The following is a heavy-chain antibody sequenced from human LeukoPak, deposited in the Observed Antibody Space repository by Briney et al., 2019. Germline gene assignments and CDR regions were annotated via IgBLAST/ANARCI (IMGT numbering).Heavy chain of an antibody. CDR2: IYSGGST. V-gene: IGHV3-53*01. CDR3: AKDIYYDPQPYFDY. J-gene: IGHJ4*02. D-gene: IGHD3-22*01. Sequence: GGSLGLSCAASGFTVSSNYMSWVRQAPGKGLEWVSVIYSGGSTYYADSVKGRFTISRDNSKNTLYLQMNSLRAEDTAVYYCAKDIYYDPQPYFDYWGQGTLVTVSS. CDR1: GFTVSSNY.